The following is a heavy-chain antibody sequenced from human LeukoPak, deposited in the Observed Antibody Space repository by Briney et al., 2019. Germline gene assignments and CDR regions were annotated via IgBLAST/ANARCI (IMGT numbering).Heavy chain of an antibody. CDR1: GGSISSSSYY. V-gene: IGHV4-39*01. CDR2: IYYSGST. D-gene: IGHD6-13*01. CDR3: ARGVSIAAAGTAYYGMDV. Sequence: SSETLSLTCTVSGGSISSSSYYWGWIRQPPGKGLEWIGSIYYSGSTYYNPSLKSRVTISVDTSKNQFSLKLNSVTAADTAVYYCARGVSIAAAGTAYYGMDVWGQGTTVTVSS. J-gene: IGHJ6*02.